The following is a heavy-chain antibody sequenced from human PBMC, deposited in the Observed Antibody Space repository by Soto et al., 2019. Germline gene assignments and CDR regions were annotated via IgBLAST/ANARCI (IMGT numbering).Heavy chain of an antibody. CDR2: IWYDGSNK. D-gene: IGHD3-10*01. Sequence: QVQLVESGGGVVQPGRSLRLSCAASGFTFSSYGMHWVRQAPGKGLEWVAVIWYDGSNKYYADSVKGRFTISRDSSKNTLYLQMNSLRAEDTAVYYCARESTGSYISWFDPWGQGTLVTVSS. CDR3: ARESTGSYISWFDP. CDR1: GFTFSSYG. V-gene: IGHV3-33*01. J-gene: IGHJ5*02.